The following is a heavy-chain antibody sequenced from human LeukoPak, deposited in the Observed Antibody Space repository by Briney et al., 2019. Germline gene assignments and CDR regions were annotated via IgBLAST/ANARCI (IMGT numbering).Heavy chain of an antibody. CDR2: INHSGST. J-gene: IGHJ3*02. Sequence: SETLSLTCAVYGGSFSGYYWSWIRQPPGKGLEWTGEINHSGSTNYNPSLKSRVTISVDTSKNQFSLKLSSVTAADTAVYYCARGSRGTTTYAFDIWGQGTMVTVSS. CDR1: GGSFSGYY. D-gene: IGHD2/OR15-2a*01. V-gene: IGHV4-34*01. CDR3: ARGSRGTTTYAFDI.